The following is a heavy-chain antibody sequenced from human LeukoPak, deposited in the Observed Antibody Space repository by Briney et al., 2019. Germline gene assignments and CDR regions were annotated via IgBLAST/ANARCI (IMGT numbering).Heavy chain of an antibody. D-gene: IGHD1-1*01. Sequence: PGGSLRLSCAASGFTFSSYWMSWVRQAPGKGLEWVANIKQDGSKKYYVDSVKGRFTISRDNAKNSLYLQMNSLRAEDTAVYYCASPGVLGTHYFDYWGQGTLVTVSS. J-gene: IGHJ4*02. CDR1: GFTFSSYW. V-gene: IGHV3-7*01. CDR3: ASPGVLGTHYFDY. CDR2: IKQDGSKK.